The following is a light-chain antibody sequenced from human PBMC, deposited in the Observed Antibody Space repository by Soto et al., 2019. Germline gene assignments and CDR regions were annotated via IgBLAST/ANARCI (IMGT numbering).Light chain of an antibody. CDR2: EVN. J-gene: IGLJ2*01. CDR3: AAWDDSLNGLL. CDR1: SSDVGGYNY. Sequence: QSALTQPASVSGSLGQSITISCTGTSSDVGGYNYVSWYQQHPGKVPKLMIYEVNNRPSGVSNRFSGSKSANTASLTISGLQADDEADYYCAAWDDSLNGLLFGGGTKLTVL. V-gene: IGLV2-14*01.